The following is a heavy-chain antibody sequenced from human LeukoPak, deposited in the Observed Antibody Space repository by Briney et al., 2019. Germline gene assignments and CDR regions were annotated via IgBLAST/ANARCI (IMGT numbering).Heavy chain of an antibody. CDR3: ARGPQGDSNYVLSG. V-gene: IGHV1-8*03. D-gene: IGHD4-11*01. CDR2: MNPNSGNT. Sequence: PRASAKVSCKASGYTFTSYDINWVRQATGQGLEWMGWMNPNSGNTGYAQKFQGRVTITRNTSISTAYMELSSLRSEDTAVYYCARGPQGDSNYVLSGWGQGTLVTVSS. CDR1: GYTFTSYD. J-gene: IGHJ4*02.